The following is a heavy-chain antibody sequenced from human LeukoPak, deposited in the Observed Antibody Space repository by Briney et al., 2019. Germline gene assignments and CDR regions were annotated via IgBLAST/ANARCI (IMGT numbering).Heavy chain of an antibody. Sequence: GGSLRLPCAASGFTLSSYWMSWVRQAPGKGLEWVSTISGSGGSTYYADSVKGRFTISRDNSKNTLYLQMNSLRAEDTAVYYCAKGSGLTGTFFDYWGQGTLVTVSS. V-gene: IGHV3-23*01. D-gene: IGHD7-27*01. J-gene: IGHJ4*02. CDR1: GFTLSSYW. CDR3: AKGSGLTGTFFDY. CDR2: ISGSGGST.